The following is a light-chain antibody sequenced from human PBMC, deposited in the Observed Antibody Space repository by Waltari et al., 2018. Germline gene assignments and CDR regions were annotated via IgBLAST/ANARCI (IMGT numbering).Light chain of an antibody. V-gene: IGKV3-20*01. CDR3: QHYLRLPVT. CDR1: QSVSRA. Sequence: EIVLTQSPGTLSLSLGERATVSCRASQSVSRALAWYQQKPGQAPRLLIYGASTRATGIPDWFSGSGSGTDFSLTISRLEPDDFAIYYCQHYLRLPVTFGQGTTVEI. J-gene: IGKJ1*01. CDR2: GAS.